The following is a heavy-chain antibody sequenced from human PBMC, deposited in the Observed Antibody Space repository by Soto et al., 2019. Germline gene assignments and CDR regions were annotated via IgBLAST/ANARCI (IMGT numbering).Heavy chain of an antibody. V-gene: IGHV3-74*01. Sequence: EVQLMESGGGLVQPGGSLRLSCAASGLSVSNYWMHWVRQTPGKGLEWVSRINSDDTSSSYAASVKGRFTISRDNAKNTLYLQMSRLRGEDTAVYYWARGCRWGGDYYFDSWGQGTLVTVSS. D-gene: IGHD3-16*01. J-gene: IGHJ4*02. CDR1: GLSVSNYW. CDR2: INSDDTSS. CDR3: ARGCRWGGDYYFDS.